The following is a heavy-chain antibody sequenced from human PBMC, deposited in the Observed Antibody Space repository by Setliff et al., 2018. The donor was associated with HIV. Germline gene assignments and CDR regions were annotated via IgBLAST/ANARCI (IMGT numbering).Heavy chain of an antibody. D-gene: IGHD2-2*01. J-gene: IGHJ4*02. CDR3: ARDFGGYCSSGHPEYFFDY. CDR2: IIPISGTV. CDR1: GGTFSSYA. V-gene: IGHV1-69*05. Sequence: SVKVSCKASGGTFSSYAISWVRQAPGQGLEWMGGIIPISGTVNYAQKFWGRVTITTHESTSTAYMELSSLRSEDTAVYYCARDFGGYCSSGHPEYFFDYWGQGTLVTVSS.